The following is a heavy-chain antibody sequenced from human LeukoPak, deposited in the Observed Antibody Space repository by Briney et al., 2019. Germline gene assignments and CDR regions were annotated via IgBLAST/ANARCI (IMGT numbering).Heavy chain of an antibody. J-gene: IGHJ4*02. CDR2: IPNDGSDT. D-gene: IGHD3-10*01. CDR3: ASSGIGHYYFDF. CDR1: GFTLSNYW. Sequence: SGGSLRLSCVASGFTLSNYWMRWLRQVPGKGLMWVARIPNDGSDTGYADSVKGRFTISRDDAKNTLFLQMNSLRAEDTAVYYCASSGIGHYYFDFWGQGALVTVSS. V-gene: IGHV3-74*01.